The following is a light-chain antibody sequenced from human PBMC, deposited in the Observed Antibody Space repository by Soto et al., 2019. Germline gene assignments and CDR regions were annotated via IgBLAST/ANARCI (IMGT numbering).Light chain of an antibody. CDR2: GAS. J-gene: IGKJ5*01. CDR1: QSVTSY. CDR3: QQRSSWPIT. V-gene: IGKV3-11*01. Sequence: EIVLTQSASTLSWSAGERATLSCGASQSVTSYLAWYQQKTGQAPRLLTSGASNRATGIPARFSGSGYGTDFDLTINSLEPEDFAVYYCQQRSSWPITFGQGTRLEI.